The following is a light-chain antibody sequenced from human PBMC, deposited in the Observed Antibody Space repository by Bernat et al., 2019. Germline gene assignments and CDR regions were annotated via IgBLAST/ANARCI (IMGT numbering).Light chain of an antibody. Sequence: DIQMTQSPTLLSASVGDKVTITCRASQDISISLAWFQQKPGRAPKSLIYSASILQSEFPSKFSGSGDGTDFSLTISSLHTGDFALYLCPQYPVYPPTSGQGTKVDIK. CDR2: SAS. J-gene: IGKJ1*01. CDR1: QDISIS. CDR3: PQYPVYPPT. V-gene: IGKV1-16*02.